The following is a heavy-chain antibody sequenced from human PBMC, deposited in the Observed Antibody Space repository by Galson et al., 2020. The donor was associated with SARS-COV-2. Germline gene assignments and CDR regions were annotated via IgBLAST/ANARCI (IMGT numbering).Heavy chain of an antibody. D-gene: IGHD3-22*01. CDR2: ISYDGSNK. Sequence: GESLKISCAASGFTFSSYAMHWVRQAPGKGLEWVAVISYDGSNKYYADSVKGRFTISRDNSKNTLYLQMNSLRAEDTAVYYCAISLRGGSSVYYPSSFDYWGQGTLVTVSS. J-gene: IGHJ4*02. V-gene: IGHV3-30*01. CDR1: GFTFSSYA. CDR3: AISLRGGSSVYYPSSFDY.